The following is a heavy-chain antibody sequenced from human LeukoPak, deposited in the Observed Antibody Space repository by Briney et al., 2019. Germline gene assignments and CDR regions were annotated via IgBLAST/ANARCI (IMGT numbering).Heavy chain of an antibody. D-gene: IGHD6-19*01. CDR1: GFTFSNYK. CDR3: ARDRNAALALDY. V-gene: IGHV3-48*03. CDR2: ISSSGSII. Sequence: GGSLRLSCAASGFTFSNYKMNWVRQAPGKGLEWVSYISSSGSIIYYSDSVKGRFTISRDNAKNSLYLQMNSLGAEDTAVYYCARDRNAALALDYWGQGTLVTVSS. J-gene: IGHJ4*02.